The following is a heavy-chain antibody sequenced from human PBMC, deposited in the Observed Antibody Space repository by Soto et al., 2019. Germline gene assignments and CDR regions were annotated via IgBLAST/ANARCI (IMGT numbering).Heavy chain of an antibody. CDR3: ARVERGTVTTVVDAFDI. V-gene: IGHV4-61*01. Sequence: SETLSLTCAVYGGFVSSGSYYWTWIRQPPGKGLEWIGEMSHSGGTHFNPSLKSRVTISVDTSKNQFSLNIYSVTAADTALYYCARVERGTVTTVVDAFDIWGPGTMVTVSS. D-gene: IGHD1-1*01. CDR2: MSHSGGT. J-gene: IGHJ3*02. CDR1: GGFVSSGSYY.